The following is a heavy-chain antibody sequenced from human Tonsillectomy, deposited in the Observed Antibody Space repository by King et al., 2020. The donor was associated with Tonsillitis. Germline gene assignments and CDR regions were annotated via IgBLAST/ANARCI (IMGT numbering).Heavy chain of an antibody. CDR1: AFTFSNYW. D-gene: IGHD1-26*01. J-gene: IGHJ4*02. CDR2: IRQDGSEK. Sequence: VQLVESGGGLVQPGGSLRLSCAASAFTFSNYWMSWVRQAPGKGLEWVANIRQDGSEKYYVDSVKGRFTISRDNAKNSLYLQKNSLRAEDTAVYYCARDKIVGATYLDYWGQGTLVTVSS. V-gene: IGHV3-7*01. CDR3: ARDKIVGATYLDY.